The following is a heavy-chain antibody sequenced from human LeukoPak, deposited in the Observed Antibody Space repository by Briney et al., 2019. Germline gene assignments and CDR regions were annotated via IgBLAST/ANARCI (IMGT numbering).Heavy chain of an antibody. CDR3: ASGAGGGTFSVGY. J-gene: IGHJ4*02. V-gene: IGHV1-46*01. Sequence: ASVKVSCKASGYTFTSYYMHWVRHAPGQGLEWMGIINPSGGSTSYSQKFQGRVTVTRDTSSSTLYMELSSLRSEDTAVYYCASGAGGGTFSVGYWGQGTHLTVSS. CDR2: INPSGGST. CDR1: GYTFTSYY. D-gene: IGHD6-13*01.